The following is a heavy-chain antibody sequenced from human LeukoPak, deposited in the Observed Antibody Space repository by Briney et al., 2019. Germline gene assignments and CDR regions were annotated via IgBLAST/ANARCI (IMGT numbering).Heavy chain of an antibody. Sequence: SESLSLTCSVSGGSISSYYWSWIRQPPGKGLEWIGYIYYSESTNYNPSLKSRFTISVDTSKNQFSLKLSSVTAADTAVYYCARTTEGVYTYDYFYYYYMDVWGKGTTVTISS. V-gene: IGHV4-59*01. D-gene: IGHD5-18*01. CDR2: IYYSEST. CDR1: GGSISSYY. CDR3: ARTTEGVYTYDYFYYYYMDV. J-gene: IGHJ6*03.